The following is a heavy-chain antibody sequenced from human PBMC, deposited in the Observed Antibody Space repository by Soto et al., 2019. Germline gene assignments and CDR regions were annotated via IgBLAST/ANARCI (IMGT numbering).Heavy chain of an antibody. CDR2: IWYDGSNK. Sequence: GGSLRLSCAASGFTFSSYGMHWVRQAPGKGLEWVAVIWYDGSNKYYADSVKGRFTISRDNSKNTLYLQMNSPRAEDTAVYYCARDGGRLLRYSYGMDVWGQGTMVTVSS. D-gene: IGHD4-17*01. J-gene: IGHJ6*02. CDR3: ARDGGRLLRYSYGMDV. CDR1: GFTFSSYG. V-gene: IGHV3-33*01.